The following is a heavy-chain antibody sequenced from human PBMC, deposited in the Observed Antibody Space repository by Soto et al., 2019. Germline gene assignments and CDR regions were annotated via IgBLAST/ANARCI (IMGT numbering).Heavy chain of an antibody. D-gene: IGHD6-13*01. Sequence: PVGSLRLSCAASGFTFSSYGMHWVRQAPGKGLEWVAVISYDGSNKYYADSVKGRFTISRDNSKNTLYLQMNSLRAEDTAVYYCAKETLQYSSSWYFDYWGQGTLVTVSS. V-gene: IGHV3-30*18. CDR3: AKETLQYSSSWYFDY. J-gene: IGHJ4*02. CDR2: ISYDGSNK. CDR1: GFTFSSYG.